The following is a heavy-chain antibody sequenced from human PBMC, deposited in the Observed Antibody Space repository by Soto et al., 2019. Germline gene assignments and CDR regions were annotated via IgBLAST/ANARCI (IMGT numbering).Heavy chain of an antibody. CDR2: IKSKTGGGTT. V-gene: IGHV3-15*01. CDR1: GFTFSNAW. CDR3: SADSRKWQLLWNWFHP. Sequence: GGSLRLSCAASGFTFSNAWMSWVRQAPGKWLEWVGRIKSKTGGGTTDYAAPVKGRFNISRDDSKNTPYLQMNSLKTEDTAVYYFSADSRKWQLLWNWFHPCGPLXLCAVSS. D-gene: IGHD1-26*01. J-gene: IGHJ5*02.